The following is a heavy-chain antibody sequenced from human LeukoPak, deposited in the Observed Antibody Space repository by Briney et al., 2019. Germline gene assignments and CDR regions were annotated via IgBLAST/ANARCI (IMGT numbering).Heavy chain of an antibody. CDR2: ISSSSAI. D-gene: IGHD4-17*01. V-gene: IGHV3-48*04. Sequence: GGSLRLSCAASGFTFSSYSMNWVRQAPGKGLEWVSYISSSSAIYYADSVKGRFTISRDNAKNSLYLQVNSLRAEDTAVYYCARGDYPFLLWGQGTLITVSS. CDR1: GFTFSSYS. CDR3: ARGDYPFLL. J-gene: IGHJ4*02.